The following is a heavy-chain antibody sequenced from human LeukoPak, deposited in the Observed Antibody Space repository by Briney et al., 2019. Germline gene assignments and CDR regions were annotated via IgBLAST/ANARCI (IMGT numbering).Heavy chain of an antibody. D-gene: IGHD6-13*01. CDR3: ARAITLYSSSWKPEGNWFDP. CDR2: INPSGGST. CDR1: GYTFTSYY. J-gene: IGHJ5*02. Sequence: ASVKVSCKASGYTFTSYYMHWVRQAPGQGLEWMGIINPSGGSTSYAQKFQGRVTMTRDTSTSTVYMELSSLRSEDTAVYYCARAITLYSSSWKPEGNWFDPWGQGTLVTVSS. V-gene: IGHV1-46*01.